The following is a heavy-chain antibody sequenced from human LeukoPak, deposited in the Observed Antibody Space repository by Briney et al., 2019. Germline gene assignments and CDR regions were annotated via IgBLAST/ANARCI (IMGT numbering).Heavy chain of an antibody. Sequence: GASVKVSCKASGGTFSSYAISWVRQAPGQGLEWMGGIIPIFGTANYAQKFQGRVTITADESTSTAYMELSSLRSEDTAVYYCPRGRYSSSSGYYYYMDVWGKGTTVTVSS. V-gene: IGHV1-69*01. D-gene: IGHD6-6*01. CDR3: PRGRYSSSSGYYYYMDV. J-gene: IGHJ6*03. CDR2: IIPIFGTA. CDR1: GGTFSSYA.